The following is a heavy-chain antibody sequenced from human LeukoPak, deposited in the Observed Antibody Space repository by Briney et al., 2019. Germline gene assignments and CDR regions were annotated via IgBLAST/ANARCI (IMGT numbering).Heavy chain of an antibody. V-gene: IGHV3-66*01. D-gene: IGHD5-12*01. J-gene: IGHJ4*02. Sequence: GGSLRLSCAASGFTFSSYAMSWVRQAPGKGLEWVSVIYSGGSTYYADSVKGRFTISRDNSKNTLYLQMNSLRAEDTAVYYCARDRMERGTGYVYTDYWGPGTLVAVSS. CDR3: ARDRMERGTGYVYTDY. CDR2: IYSGGST. CDR1: GFTFSSYA.